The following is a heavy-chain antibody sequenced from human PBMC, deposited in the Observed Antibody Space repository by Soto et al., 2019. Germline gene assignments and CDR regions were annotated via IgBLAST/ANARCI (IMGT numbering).Heavy chain of an antibody. D-gene: IGHD6-13*01. CDR2: ISGNGGST. Sequence: EVQLLESGGDLVQPGGSLRLSCAASGFTFSNYGMSWVRQAPGKGLEWVSSISGNGGSTYYADSVKGRFTISRDNSKNTLYLQMNSLRAEDTAVYYCAQLIPAAGPGYWGQGTLVTVSS. V-gene: IGHV3-23*01. CDR1: GFTFSNYG. J-gene: IGHJ4*02. CDR3: AQLIPAAGPGY.